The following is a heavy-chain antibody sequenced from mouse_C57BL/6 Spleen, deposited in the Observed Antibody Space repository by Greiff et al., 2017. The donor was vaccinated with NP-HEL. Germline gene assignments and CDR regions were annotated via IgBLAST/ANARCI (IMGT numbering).Heavy chain of an antibody. CDR1: GYTFTDYY. D-gene: IGHD1-1*01. CDR2: INPYNGGT. J-gene: IGHJ4*01. Sequence: EVQLQQSGPVLVKPGASVKMSCKASGYTFTDYYMNWVKQSHGKSLEWIGVINPYNGGTSYNQKFKGKATLTVDKSSSTAYMELNSLTSEDSAVYYCARRVDPYYYAMDYWVQGTSVPVSS. V-gene: IGHV1-19*01. CDR3: ARRVDPYYYAMDY.